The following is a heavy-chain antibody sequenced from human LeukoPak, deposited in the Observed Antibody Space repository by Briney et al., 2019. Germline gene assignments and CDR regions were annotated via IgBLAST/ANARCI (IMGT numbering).Heavy chain of an antibody. CDR3: AKVVTLSMRYYYDSSGIDY. J-gene: IGHJ4*02. CDR2: IRYDGSNK. Sequence: GGSLRLSCAASGFTFSSYGMHWVRQAPGKGLEWVAFIRYDGSNKYYADSVKGRFTISRDNSKNTLYLQMNSLRAEDTAVYYCAKVVTLSMRYYYDSSGIDYWGQGTLVTVSS. CDR1: GFTFSSYG. V-gene: IGHV3-30*02. D-gene: IGHD3-22*01.